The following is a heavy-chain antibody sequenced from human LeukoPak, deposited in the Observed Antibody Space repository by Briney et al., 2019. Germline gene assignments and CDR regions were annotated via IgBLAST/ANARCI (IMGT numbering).Heavy chain of an antibody. D-gene: IGHD2-21*02. CDR2: ISGSGGST. CDR3: AKDVTYFDY. CDR1: GFTFSNYA. J-gene: IGHJ4*02. Sequence: TGGSLRLSCAASGFTFSNYAMTWVRQTPGKGLEWVSSISGSGGSTYYADSVKGRFTISRDNSKNTLYLQMNDLRAEDTAVYYCAKDVTYFDYWGQGTLVTVSS. V-gene: IGHV3-23*01.